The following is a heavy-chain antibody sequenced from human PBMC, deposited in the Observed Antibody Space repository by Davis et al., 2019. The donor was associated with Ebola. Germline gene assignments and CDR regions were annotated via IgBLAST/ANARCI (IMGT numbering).Heavy chain of an antibody. Sequence: MPSETLSLTCSVSGDSISNYYWSWIRQSPGKGLEWIGYISYSGSTNYNPSLKGRVTISRDTSKNQFSLKLSSVTAADTAVYYCARILGVRGVISWANWFDPWGQGTLVTVSS. V-gene: IGHV4-59*12. CDR2: ISYSGST. CDR1: GDSISNYY. D-gene: IGHD3-10*01. CDR3: ARILGVRGVISWANWFDP. J-gene: IGHJ5*02.